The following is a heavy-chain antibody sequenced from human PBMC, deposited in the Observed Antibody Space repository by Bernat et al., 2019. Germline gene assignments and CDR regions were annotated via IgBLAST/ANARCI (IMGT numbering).Heavy chain of an antibody. Sequence: QVQLVESGGGVVQSGRSLRLSCAASGFTFSTYGMHWVRQAPGKGLEWVAVIWYDGSNKYYADSVKGRFTISRDNSKNTLYLQMNSLRAEDTAVYYCASIVGATAFDYWGQGTLVTVSS. CDR3: ASIVGATAFDY. CDR2: IWYDGSNK. V-gene: IGHV3-33*08. J-gene: IGHJ4*02. CDR1: GFTFSTYG. D-gene: IGHD1-26*01.